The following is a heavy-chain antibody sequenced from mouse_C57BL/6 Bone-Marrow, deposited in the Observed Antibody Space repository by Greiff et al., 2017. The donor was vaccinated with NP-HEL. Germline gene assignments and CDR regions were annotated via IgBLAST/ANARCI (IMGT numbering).Heavy chain of an antibody. CDR3: ARGLLRQSWYFDV. CDR1: GYTFTSYW. Sequence: VQLQQSGAELVKPGASVKLSCKASGYTFTSYWMHWVKQRPGRGLEWIGRIDPNSGGTKYNEKFKSKATLTVDKSSRTAYMQLSSLTPEDSAVYYCARGLLRQSWYFDVWGTGTTVTVSS. CDR2: IDPNSGGT. V-gene: IGHV1-72*01. D-gene: IGHD1-1*01. J-gene: IGHJ1*03.